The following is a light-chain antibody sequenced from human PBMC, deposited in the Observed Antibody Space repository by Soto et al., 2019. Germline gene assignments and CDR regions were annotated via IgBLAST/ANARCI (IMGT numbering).Light chain of an antibody. CDR2: DAS. V-gene: IGKV3-20*01. CDR1: QSVSSSY. Sequence: EIVLTQSPGTLSLSPGERATLSCRASQSVSSSYLAWYQQKPGQAPRLLIYDASSRATGIPDRFSGSGSGTVFTLTISRLEPEDFAVYSCQPYGSSPLFTFGPGTKVDIK. CDR3: QPYGSSPLFT. J-gene: IGKJ3*01.